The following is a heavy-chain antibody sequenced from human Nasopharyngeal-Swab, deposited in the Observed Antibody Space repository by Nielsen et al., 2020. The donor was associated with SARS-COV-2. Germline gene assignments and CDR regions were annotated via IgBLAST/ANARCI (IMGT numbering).Heavy chain of an antibody. CDR2: ISYSGST. D-gene: IGHD3-16*02. CDR3: ASLTFGGVIVIPSYYFDY. J-gene: IGHJ4*02. Sequence: WIRQPPGKGLEWIGTISYSGSTYYNPSLKSRVTISVDTSKNQFSLKLSSVTAADTAVYYCASLTFGGVIVIPSYYFDYWGQGTLVTVSS. V-gene: IGHV4-39*01.